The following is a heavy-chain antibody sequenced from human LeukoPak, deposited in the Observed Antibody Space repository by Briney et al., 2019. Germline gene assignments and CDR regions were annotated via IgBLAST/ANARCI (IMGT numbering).Heavy chain of an antibody. J-gene: IGHJ4*02. Sequence: GGSLRLSCAASGFSFSSYGMYWVRQAPGKGLEWVADISYDGSNKNSADSVKGRFTISRDNSENTLYLQMNSLRAEDTAVYYCAKGGVNFWSGYCFDNWGQGTLVTVSS. CDR1: GFSFSSYG. V-gene: IGHV3-30*18. CDR3: AKGGVNFWSGYCFDN. D-gene: IGHD3-3*01. CDR2: ISYDGSNK.